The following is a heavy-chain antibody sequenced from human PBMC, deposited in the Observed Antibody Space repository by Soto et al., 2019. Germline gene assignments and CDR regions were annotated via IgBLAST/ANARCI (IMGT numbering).Heavy chain of an antibody. D-gene: IGHD2-15*01. CDR1: GGSISSGGYY. CDR2: IYYSGST. Sequence: SETLSLTCTVSGGSISSGGYYWSWIRQHPGKGLEWIGYIYYSGSTYYNPSLKSRVTISVDTSKNQFSLKLSSVTAADTAVYYCARDTLVVVAASHYYYYGMDVWGQGTTVTVSS. J-gene: IGHJ6*02. V-gene: IGHV4-31*03. CDR3: ARDTLVVVAASHYYYYGMDV.